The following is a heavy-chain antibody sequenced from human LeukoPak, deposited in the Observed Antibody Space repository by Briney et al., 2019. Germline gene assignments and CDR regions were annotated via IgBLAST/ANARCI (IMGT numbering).Heavy chain of an antibody. CDR1: GFTFSNFG. CDR2: VLYDGSKK. CDR3: ANFDGSSQAFHL. D-gene: IGHD6-13*01. V-gene: IGHV3-30*18. Sequence: PGGSLRLSCAVSGFTFSNFGMHWVRQAPGKGLEWVAAVLYDGSKKFYSDSVKGRFSIYRDNSNYSLFVQMHSLRPDDTAVYYCANFDGSSQAFHLWGQGTMVTVSS. J-gene: IGHJ3*01.